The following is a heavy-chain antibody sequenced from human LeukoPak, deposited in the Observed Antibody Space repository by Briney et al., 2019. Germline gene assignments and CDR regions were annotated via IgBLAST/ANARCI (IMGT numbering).Heavy chain of an antibody. Sequence: PSETLSLTCAVYGGSFSGYYWSWIRQPPGKGLEWIGEINHSGSTNYNPSLKSRVTISVDTSKNQFSLKLSSVTAADTAVYYCARELVQEYNWFDPWGQGTLVTVSS. CDR1: GGSFSGYY. V-gene: IGHV4-34*01. CDR3: ARELVQEYNWFDP. J-gene: IGHJ5*02. CDR2: INHSGST. D-gene: IGHD1-26*01.